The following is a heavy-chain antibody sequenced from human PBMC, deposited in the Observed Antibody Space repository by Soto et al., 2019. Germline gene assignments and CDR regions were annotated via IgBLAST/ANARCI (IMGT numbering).Heavy chain of an antibody. CDR3: AKDGGWSLAVAGLFDY. CDR1: GSTFSSDD. Sequence: EVHLLEYGGGLVQPGGSLRLSCVVSGSTFSSDDMSWVRQAPGRGLEWVSGISDSGGSTYYADSVKGRFTISRDNAKNTPELQMKSLRVEDTALYYCAKDGGWSLAVAGLFDYWGPGTQVTVSS. J-gene: IGHJ4*02. CDR2: ISDSGGST. V-gene: IGHV3-23*01. D-gene: IGHD6-19*01.